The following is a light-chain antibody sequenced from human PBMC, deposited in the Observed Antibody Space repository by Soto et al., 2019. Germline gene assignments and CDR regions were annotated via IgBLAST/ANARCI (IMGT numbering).Light chain of an antibody. Sequence: EIVLTQSPGTLSLSPGERATLSCRASQSVSSSYLAWYQQKPGQAPRLLIYGASYRATGIPDRFSGSGSGTEFTLTISRLEPEDFGVYYCQQSGSSPTFGPGTKVDIK. CDR1: QSVSSSY. V-gene: IGKV3-20*01. J-gene: IGKJ3*01. CDR2: GAS. CDR3: QQSGSSPT.